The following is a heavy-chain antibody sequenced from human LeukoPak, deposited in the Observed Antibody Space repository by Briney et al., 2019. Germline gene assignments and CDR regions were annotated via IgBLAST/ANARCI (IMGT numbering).Heavy chain of an antibody. J-gene: IGHJ4*02. V-gene: IGHV4-39*01. Sequence: PSETLTLTCTVSGGSIGSSSYYWGWIRQPPGKGLEWIGSIYYSGSTYYNPSLKSRVTISVDTSKSQFSLKLSSVTAADTAVYYCATFVVVTATFAYWREGPLVTVSS. CDR3: ATFVVVTATFAY. CDR1: GGSIGSSSYY. D-gene: IGHD2-21*02. CDR2: IYYSGST.